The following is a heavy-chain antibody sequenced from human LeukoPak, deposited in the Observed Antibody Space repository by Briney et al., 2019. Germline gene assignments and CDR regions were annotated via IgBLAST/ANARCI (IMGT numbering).Heavy chain of an antibody. CDR2: IYSGGST. CDR3: ARLAAILHYGMDV. CDR1: GFTFSSYA. J-gene: IGHJ6*02. Sequence: GGSLRLSCAASGFTFSSYAMSWVRQAPWKGLEWVSVIYSGGSTYYADSVKGRFTISRDNSKNTLYLQMNSLRAEDTAVYYCARLAAILHYGMDVWGQGTTVTVSS. V-gene: IGHV3-66*01. D-gene: IGHD2-2*02.